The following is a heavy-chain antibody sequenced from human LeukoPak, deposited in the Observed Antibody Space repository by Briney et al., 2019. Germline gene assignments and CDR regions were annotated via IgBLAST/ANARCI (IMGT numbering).Heavy chain of an antibody. J-gene: IGHJ4*01. D-gene: IGHD2-15*01. CDR1: GYTLTSYY. V-gene: IGHV1-46*01. CDR3: ARNVGSGFDC. Sequence: ASVKVSCKASGYTLTSYYMHWVRQAPGQGLEWMGFINPSGGSTSYAQKFLDRVTMTRDISTSTVYMELSSLRSEDTAVYYCARNVGSGFDCWGHGSLVTVSS. CDR2: INPSGGST.